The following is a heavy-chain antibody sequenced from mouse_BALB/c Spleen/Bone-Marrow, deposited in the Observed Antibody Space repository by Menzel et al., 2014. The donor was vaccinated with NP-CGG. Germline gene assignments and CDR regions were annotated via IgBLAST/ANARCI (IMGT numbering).Heavy chain of an antibody. V-gene: IGHV5-9-2*01. J-gene: IGHJ2*01. Sequence: DVKLVESGGGLVKPGGSLKLSCTASGFSFNSYGMSWVRQTPEKRLEWVATITNGGNFNYYPDSVKGRFTISRDNVKNNLYLQMRSLSSEDTALYYCVRNYYGYEGYFDDWGQGTPLTVSS. CDR2: ITNGGNFN. CDR1: GFSFNSYG. CDR3: VRNYYGYEGYFDD. D-gene: IGHD2-2*01.